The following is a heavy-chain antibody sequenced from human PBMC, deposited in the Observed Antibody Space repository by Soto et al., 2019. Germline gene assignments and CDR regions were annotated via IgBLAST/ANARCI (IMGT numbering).Heavy chain of an antibody. V-gene: IGHV1-2*02. Sequence: ASVKVSFKASGYIFTGYYINWVRQAPGQGLEWMGWINPNSGDTSYLQKFQGRVSMTTDTSINTAYMELSRVRSDDTAVYYCARPYCSSNSCHNWFDSWGQGTLVTVSS. CDR2: INPNSGDT. J-gene: IGHJ5*01. CDR1: GYIFTGYY. CDR3: ARPYCSSNSCHNWFDS. D-gene: IGHD2-2*01.